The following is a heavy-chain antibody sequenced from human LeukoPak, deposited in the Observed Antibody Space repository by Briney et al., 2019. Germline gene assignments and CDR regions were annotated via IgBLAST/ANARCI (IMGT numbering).Heavy chain of an antibody. CDR1: GFTFSSYG. CDR2: ISYGGSNK. J-gene: IGHJ4*02. V-gene: IGHV3-30*18. CDR3: AKGFLAAAGTFDY. D-gene: IGHD6-13*01. Sequence: GGSLRLSCAASGFTFSSYGMHWVRQAPGKGLEWVAVISYGGSNKYYADSVKGRFTISRDNSKNTLYLQMNSLRAEDTAVYYCAKGFLAAAGTFDYWGQETLVTVSS.